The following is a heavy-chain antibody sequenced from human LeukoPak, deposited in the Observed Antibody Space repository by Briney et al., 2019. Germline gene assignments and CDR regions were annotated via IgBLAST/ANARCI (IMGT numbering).Heavy chain of an antibody. Sequence: ASVKVSCKASGYTFTSYYIHRVRQAPGQGLEWVGVIHPPDGSTTYAQKFQGRITMTRDMSTTTVYMELSSLRSEDTAVYYCARGYKRRGQSYYYMDVWGKGTTVTISS. V-gene: IGHV1-46*01. D-gene: IGHD5-18*01. CDR1: GYTFTSYY. J-gene: IGHJ6*03. CDR3: ARGYKRRGQSYYYMDV. CDR2: IHPPDGST.